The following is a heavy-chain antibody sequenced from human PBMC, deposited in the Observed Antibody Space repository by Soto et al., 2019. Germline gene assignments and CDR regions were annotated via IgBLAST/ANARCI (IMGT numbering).Heavy chain of an antibody. D-gene: IGHD2-8*01. CDR2: ISYDGSNK. V-gene: IGHV3-30*18. Sequence: QVQLVESGGGVVQPGRSLRLSCAASGFTFSSYGMHWVRQAPGKGLEWVAVISYDGSNKYYADSVKGRFTISRDNSKNTLYLQMNSLRAEDTAVYYCAKERATVLMVYAIYDYYGMDVWGQGTTVTVSS. CDR3: AKERATVLMVYAIYDYYGMDV. J-gene: IGHJ6*02. CDR1: GFTFSSYG.